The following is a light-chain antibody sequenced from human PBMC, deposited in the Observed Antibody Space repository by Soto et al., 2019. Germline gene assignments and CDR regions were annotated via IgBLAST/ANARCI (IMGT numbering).Light chain of an antibody. J-gene: IGKJ4*01. CDR2: AAS. V-gene: IGKV1-17*01. Sequence: DIQMTQSPSTLPASVGDRATITCRASQGISTYLAWYQQKPGKAPKRLIYAASSLQSGVPSRFSGSGSGTEFTLTISSLQPEDFATYYCLQHNSYPLTFGGGTKVDIK. CDR3: LQHNSYPLT. CDR1: QGISTY.